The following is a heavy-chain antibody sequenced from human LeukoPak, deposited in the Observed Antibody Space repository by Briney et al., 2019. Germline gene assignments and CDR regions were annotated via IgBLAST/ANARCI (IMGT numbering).Heavy chain of an antibody. V-gene: IGHV3-30*18. CDR3: AKDLVENYYGSGVTLDY. CDR1: GFTFSSYA. Sequence: GGSLRLSCTASGFTFSSYAVHWVRQAPGEGLQWVAVISFDGNTKFYGDSVKGRFTISRDNSKNTLYLQMNSLRAEDTALYYCAKDLVENYYGSGVTLDYWGQGTLVTVSS. J-gene: IGHJ4*02. D-gene: IGHD3-10*01. CDR2: ISFDGNTK.